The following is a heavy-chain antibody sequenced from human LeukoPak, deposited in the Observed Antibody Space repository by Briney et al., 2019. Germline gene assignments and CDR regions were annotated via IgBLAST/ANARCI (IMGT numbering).Heavy chain of an antibody. Sequence: GASVKVSCKASGYTFTSYAMHWVRQAPGQRLEWMGWINAGNGNTKYSQKFQGRVTITRDTSASTAYMELSSLRSEDTAVYYCARDGGDTAMVSIPFFDYWGQGTLVTVSS. CDR3: ARDGGDTAMVSIPFFDY. CDR1: GYTFTSYA. V-gene: IGHV1-3*01. J-gene: IGHJ4*02. CDR2: INAGNGNT. D-gene: IGHD5-18*01.